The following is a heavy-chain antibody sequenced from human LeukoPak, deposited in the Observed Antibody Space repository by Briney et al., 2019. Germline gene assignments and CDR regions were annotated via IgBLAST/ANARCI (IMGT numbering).Heavy chain of an antibody. CDR2: IRSTANDDTP. D-gene: IGHD5-24*01. J-gene: IGHJ4*02. Sequence: GGSLRLSCSAFGFTFENSAISWVRQAPGKGLEWVGFIRSTANDDTPQYAASVKGRFSISRDDSKGIAYLQMNNLKAEDTGVYYCTTSGDGYNFYFDYWGQGTLVTVSS. CDR1: GFTFENSA. CDR3: TTSGDGYNFYFDY. V-gene: IGHV3-49*04.